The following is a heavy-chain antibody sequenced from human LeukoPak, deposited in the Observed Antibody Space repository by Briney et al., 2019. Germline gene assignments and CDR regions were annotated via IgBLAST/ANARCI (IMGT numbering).Heavy chain of an antibody. Sequence: SETLSLTSTVSGGSISSYYWSWIRQPPGKGLEWIGYIYYSGSTNYNPSLKSRVTISVDTSKNQFSLKLSSVTAADTAVYYCAREDYGDYAETAFDIWGQGTMVTVSS. CDR1: GGSISSYY. V-gene: IGHV4-59*01. J-gene: IGHJ3*02. CDR3: AREDYGDYAETAFDI. D-gene: IGHD4-17*01. CDR2: IYYSGST.